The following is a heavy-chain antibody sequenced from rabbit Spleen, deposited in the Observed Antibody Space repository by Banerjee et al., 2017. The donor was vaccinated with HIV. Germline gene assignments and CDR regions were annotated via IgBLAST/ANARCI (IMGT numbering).Heavy chain of an antibody. CDR2: INTVTAKV. Sequence: EQLEESGGDLVQPEGSLTLTCKASGVSFSDREVMCWVRQAPGKGLEWIACINTVTAKVVYANWAKGRFIMSRPSSTTVTLQMTSLTAADTATYFCARDLVDVIGWNFYLWGQGTLVTVS. CDR3: ARDLVDVIGWNFYL. J-gene: IGHJ4*01. CDR1: GVSFSDREV. D-gene: IGHD1-1*01. V-gene: IGHV1S45*01.